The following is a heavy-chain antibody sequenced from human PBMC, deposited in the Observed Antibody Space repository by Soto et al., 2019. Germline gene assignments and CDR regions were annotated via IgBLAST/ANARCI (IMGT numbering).Heavy chain of an antibody. J-gene: IGHJ6*02. CDR2: IYYSGST. CDR3: ARLISSPYLSGMDV. CDR1: GGSISSRSYY. D-gene: IGHD6-13*01. Sequence: QLQLQESGPGLVKPSETLSLTCTVSGGSISSRSYYWGWIRQPPGKGLEWIGTIYYSGSTYYNPSLKSRVTVSVDTSKNQFSLKLSSVTAADTAVYYCARLISSPYLSGMDVWGQGTTVTVSS. V-gene: IGHV4-39*01.